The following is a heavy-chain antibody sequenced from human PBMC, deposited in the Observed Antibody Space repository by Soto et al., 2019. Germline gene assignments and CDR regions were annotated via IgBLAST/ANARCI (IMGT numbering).Heavy chain of an antibody. Sequence: SETLSLTCTVSGGPISSSSYYWGWIRQPPGKGLEWIGSIYYTGSTYYTPSLKSRLTISVDTSKNHFSLKLSSVTAADTAVYYCARTYYYGSRMSNWFDPWGQGTLVTVSS. J-gene: IGHJ5*02. CDR3: ARTYYYGSRMSNWFDP. CDR1: GGPISSSSYY. D-gene: IGHD3-10*01. V-gene: IGHV4-39*02. CDR2: IYYTGST.